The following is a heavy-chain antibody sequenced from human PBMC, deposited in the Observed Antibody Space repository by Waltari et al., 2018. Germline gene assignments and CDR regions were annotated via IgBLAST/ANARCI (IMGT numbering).Heavy chain of an antibody. D-gene: IGHD3-16*01. CDR3: ARGRTESLWALIVY. CDR1: GYTFRNYY. Sequence: QLQLVQSGAEVRQPGASVKVSCKASGYTFRNYYIHWVRQAPGQGLEYLGRSDPSGGRTTYPQKFQGRITMTMETSTTTVYMEINSLRSEDTAIYYCARGRTESLWALIVYWGQGTLLTVSS. V-gene: IGHV1-46*01. CDR2: SDPSGGRT. J-gene: IGHJ4*02.